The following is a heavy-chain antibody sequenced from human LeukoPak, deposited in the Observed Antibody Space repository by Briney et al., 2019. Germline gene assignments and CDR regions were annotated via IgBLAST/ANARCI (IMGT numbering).Heavy chain of an antibody. V-gene: IGHV3-23*01. CDR1: GFAFSRSA. Sequence: GGSLRLSCVGSGFAFSRSAMSWVRLAPGKGLEWVSGISGSGGHTYYTDSVKGRFTISRDNSKTTVSLQMNSLTTDDTAVYYCAKEGRLTVAAVVVENYFDFWGQGTPVIVSA. D-gene: IGHD3-22*01. CDR2: ISGSGGHT. J-gene: IGHJ4*02. CDR3: AKEGRLTVAAVVVENYFDF.